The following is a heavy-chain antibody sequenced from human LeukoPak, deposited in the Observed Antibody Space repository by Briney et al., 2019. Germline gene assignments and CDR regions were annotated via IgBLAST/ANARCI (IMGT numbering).Heavy chain of an antibody. D-gene: IGHD1-26*01. J-gene: IGHJ6*03. CDR3: ATDSVVGATSYYYMDV. Sequence: ASVKVSCKVSGYTLTELSMHWVRQAPGKGLEWMGGFDPEDGETIYAQKFQGRVTMTEDTSTDTAYMELSSLRSEDTAVYYCATDSVVGATSYYYMDVWGKGTTVTASS. CDR1: GYTLTELS. CDR2: FDPEDGET. V-gene: IGHV1-24*01.